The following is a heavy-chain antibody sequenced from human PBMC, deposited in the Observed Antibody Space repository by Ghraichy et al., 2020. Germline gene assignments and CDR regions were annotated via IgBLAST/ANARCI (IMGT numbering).Heavy chain of an antibody. CDR2: FDPEDGET. CDR3: ATAGDSHRNHKTYYSIGMEV. J-gene: IGHJ6*02. D-gene: IGHD2-21*02. V-gene: IGHV1-24*01. CDR1: GYTLTELS. Sequence: ASVKVSCKVSGYTLTELSMHWVRQAPGKGLEWMGGFDPEDGETNYAQKFQGRVTMTEDTSTDTAYMELSSLRSEDTAVYYCATAGDSHRNHKTYYSIGMEVWDQGTTFTVS.